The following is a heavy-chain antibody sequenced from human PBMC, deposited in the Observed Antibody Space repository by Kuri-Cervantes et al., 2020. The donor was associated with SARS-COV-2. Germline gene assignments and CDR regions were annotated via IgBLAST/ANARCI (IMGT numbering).Heavy chain of an antibody. Sequence: SETLSLTCTVSGGSISSYYRSWIRQPPGKGLEWIGYIYYSGSTNYNPSLKGRVTISVDTSRNQFSLKLSSETAADTAVYYCARDLVVRGVREYGMDVWGQGTTVTVSS. V-gene: IGHV4-59*01. J-gene: IGHJ6*02. CDR3: ARDLVVRGVREYGMDV. CDR2: IYYSGST. CDR1: GGSISSYY. D-gene: IGHD3-10*01.